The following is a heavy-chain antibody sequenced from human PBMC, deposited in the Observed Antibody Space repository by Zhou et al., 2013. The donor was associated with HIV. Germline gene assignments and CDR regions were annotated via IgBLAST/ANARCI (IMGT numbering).Heavy chain of an antibody. D-gene: IGHD6-25*01. CDR1: GYSFTSYG. Sequence: QVQLVQSGPEVKKPGASVKVSCQASGYSFTSYGISWLRQAPGQGLEWMGWISSYRGHTNYAQKLQGRVSVTTDTSTNTAYMELRSLRSDDTAVYYCARALSATWIGGGFFYMDVWGKGTTVTVS. J-gene: IGHJ6*03. CDR2: ISSYRGHT. CDR3: ARALSATWIGGGFFYMDV. V-gene: IGHV1-18*01.